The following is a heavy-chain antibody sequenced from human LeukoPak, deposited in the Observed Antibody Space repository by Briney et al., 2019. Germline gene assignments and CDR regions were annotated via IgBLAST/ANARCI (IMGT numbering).Heavy chain of an antibody. CDR3: ARQTRDGSGSRGYFFDF. CDR1: GYIFTHNW. J-gene: IGHJ4*02. Sequence: ESLKISCKGTGYIFTHNWLGWVRQMTGKGLEWMGILYPGDSDTRHSPSFEGQVTICVDKSSSTAYLQCSSLKASDTAMYYCARQTRDGSGSRGYFFDFWGQGTLVTVSS. V-gene: IGHV5-51*01. D-gene: IGHD3-10*01. CDR2: LYPGDSDT.